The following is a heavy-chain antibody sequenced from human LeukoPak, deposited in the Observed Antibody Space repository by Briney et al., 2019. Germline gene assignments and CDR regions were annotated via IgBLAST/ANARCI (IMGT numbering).Heavy chain of an antibody. Sequence: GGSLRLSCAASGFTFSSYAMSWVRQAPGKGLEWVSAISGSGGSTYYADSVKGRFTISRDNSKNTLYLQMNSMRAEDTAVYYCAGLDYGDYLPHYWGQGTLVTVSS. J-gene: IGHJ4*02. D-gene: IGHD4-17*01. V-gene: IGHV3-23*01. CDR2: ISGSGGST. CDR3: AGLDYGDYLPHY. CDR1: GFTFSSYA.